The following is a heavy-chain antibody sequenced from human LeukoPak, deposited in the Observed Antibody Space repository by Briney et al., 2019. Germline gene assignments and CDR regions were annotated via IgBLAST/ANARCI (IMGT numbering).Heavy chain of an antibody. D-gene: IGHD6-13*01. J-gene: IGHJ6*03. CDR1: GFTFDNYR. Sequence: GSLRLSCAASGFTFDNYRMSWVRQAPGKGLEWVSTVNADGGNTYYADSVKGRFTISRDNSKNSLYLQMDSLRVEDTAVYYCVRDPSYGSSWYYYMDVWGKGTTVTVSS. CDR3: VRDPSYGSSWYYYMDV. V-gene: IGHV3-23*01. CDR2: VNADGGNT.